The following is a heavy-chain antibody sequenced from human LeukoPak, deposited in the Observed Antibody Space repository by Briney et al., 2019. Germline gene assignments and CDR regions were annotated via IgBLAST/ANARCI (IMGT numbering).Heavy chain of an antibody. D-gene: IGHD7-27*01. CDR3: AKDLAWGLDY. CDR1: GFTFSSYA. CDR2: ISYDGSNK. Sequence: PGGSLRLSCAASGFTFSSYAMHWVRQAPGKGLEWVAVISYDGSNKCYADSVKGRFTISRDNSKNTLYLQMNSLRAEDTAVYYCAKDLAWGLDYWGQGTPVTVSS. V-gene: IGHV3-30-3*01. J-gene: IGHJ4*02.